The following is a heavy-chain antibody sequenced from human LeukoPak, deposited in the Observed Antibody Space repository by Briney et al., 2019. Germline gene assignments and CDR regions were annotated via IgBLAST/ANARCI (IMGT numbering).Heavy chain of an antibody. D-gene: IGHD2-15*01. CDR2: SRNKANSFTT. V-gene: IGHV3-72*01. CDR3: GRADCRGGSCYTSY. Sequence: GGSLRLSCAASGFTFSDYYMDWVRQAPGKGPEWIGRSRNKANSFTTEYAASVRGRFTISRDDSENSLYLQMSSLKVEDTAVYYCGRADCRGGSCYTSYRGQGTLVTVSS. J-gene: IGHJ4*02. CDR1: GFTFSDYY.